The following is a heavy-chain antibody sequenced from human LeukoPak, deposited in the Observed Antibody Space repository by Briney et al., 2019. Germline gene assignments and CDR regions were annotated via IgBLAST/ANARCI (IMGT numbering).Heavy chain of an antibody. CDR2: IIPILGIA. J-gene: IGHJ6*03. Sequence: GASVKVSCKASGGTFSSYAISWVRQAPGQGLEWLGRIIPILGIANYAQKFQGRVTMTRDTSISTAYMELSRLRSDDTAVYYCARARYYDILTGYYDPSYYYYMDVWGKGTTVTVSS. CDR3: ARARYYDILTGYYDPSYYYYMDV. V-gene: IGHV1-69*04. CDR1: GGTFSSYA. D-gene: IGHD3-9*01.